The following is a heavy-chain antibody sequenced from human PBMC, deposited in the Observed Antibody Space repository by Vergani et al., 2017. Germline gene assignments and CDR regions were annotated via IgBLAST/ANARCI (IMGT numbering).Heavy chain of an antibody. V-gene: IGHV4-39*01. CDR1: GFTFTSYG. J-gene: IGHJ6*02. CDR3: ARHDSGHYDASYYGLDV. Sequence: VQLLESGGGLVQPGGSLRLSCTVSGFTFTSYGISWVRQAPGKGLEWIGTIYYSGSTYYNPSLKSRVSISVDASKNQFSLKLSSVTAADSAVYYCARHDSGHYDASYYGLDVWGQGTTVTVSS. D-gene: IGHD3-16*01. CDR2: IYYSGST.